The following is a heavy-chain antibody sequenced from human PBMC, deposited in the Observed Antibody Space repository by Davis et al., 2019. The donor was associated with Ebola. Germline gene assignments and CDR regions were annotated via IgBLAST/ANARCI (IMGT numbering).Heavy chain of an antibody. CDR3: ARNRTVGGAAARYNWFDP. D-gene: IGHD1-26*01. Sequence: PSETLSLTCSVPGGSLDNFYWNWIRQPPGKGLEWIGSTYYSGSTTYNPSLKSRVTISVDTSKNQFSLQMRSVTAADTAVYYCARNRTVGGAAARYNWFDPWGQGILVIVSS. CDR1: GGSLDNFY. V-gene: IGHV4-59*08. J-gene: IGHJ5*02. CDR2: TYYSGST.